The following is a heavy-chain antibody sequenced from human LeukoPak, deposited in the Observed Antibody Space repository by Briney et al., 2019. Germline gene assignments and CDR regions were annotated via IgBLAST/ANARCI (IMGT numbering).Heavy chain of an antibody. CDR3: ARLGRAKYCDILTGYLDAFDM. Sequence: AGALRLSCAPSGFAFSSYVMHGVRQAPGKGVEWVAGICYDGSNKYYAHPVQGPFTLFRENSKNKMYLQMNSLRAEDTAVYYCARLGRAKYCDILTGYLDAFDMWGRGTMVSVSS. J-gene: IGHJ3*02. CDR2: ICYDGSNK. D-gene: IGHD3-9*01. CDR1: GFAFSSYV. V-gene: IGHV3-33*01.